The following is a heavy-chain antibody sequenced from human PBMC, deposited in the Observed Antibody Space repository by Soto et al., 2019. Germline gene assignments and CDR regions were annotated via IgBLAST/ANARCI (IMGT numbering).Heavy chain of an antibody. CDR2: ISYDGSNK. D-gene: IGHD1-20*01. J-gene: IGHJ6*02. V-gene: IGHV3-30*04. CDR1: GVTFSSCA. Sequence: SGGALRLSCAASGVTFSSCAVHWVRQAPGKGLVWVAVISYDGSNKYYEHSVKGRFTISRDHSKSTLYLQMSSLRAEDAAVYYCARDLYNWNDGGMDVWGQGTTVTVSS. CDR3: ARDLYNWNDGGMDV.